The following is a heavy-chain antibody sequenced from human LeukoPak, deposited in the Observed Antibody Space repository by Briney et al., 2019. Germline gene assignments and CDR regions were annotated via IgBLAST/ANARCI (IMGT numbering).Heavy chain of an antibody. CDR3: ARDDVLRFLEWPTPHGAFDI. Sequence: GASVKVSCKASGYTFTSYYMHWVRQAPGQGLEWMGIINPSGGSTSYAQKFQGRVTMTRDTSTSTVYMELSSLRSEDTAVYYCARDDVLRFLEWPTPHGAFDIWGQGTMVTVSS. D-gene: IGHD3-3*01. J-gene: IGHJ3*02. CDR2: INPSGGST. CDR1: GYTFTSYY. V-gene: IGHV1-46*01.